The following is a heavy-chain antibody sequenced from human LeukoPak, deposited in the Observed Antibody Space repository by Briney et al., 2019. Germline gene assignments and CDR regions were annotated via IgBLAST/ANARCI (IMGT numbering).Heavy chain of an antibody. D-gene: IGHD3-10*01. J-gene: IGHJ6*03. CDR2: INPSGGST. Sequence: ASVKVSCKASGYTFTSYYMHWVRQAPGQGLEWMGIINPSGGSTSYAQKFQGRVTMTRDTSTSTVYMELSSLRSEDTAVYYCARDLWVRAPRGYYYMDVWGKGTTVTISS. V-gene: IGHV1-46*01. CDR3: ARDLWVRAPRGYYYMDV. CDR1: GYTFTSYY.